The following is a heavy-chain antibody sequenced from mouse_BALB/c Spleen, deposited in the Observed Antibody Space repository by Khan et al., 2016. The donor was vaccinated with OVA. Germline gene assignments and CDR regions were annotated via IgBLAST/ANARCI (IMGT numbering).Heavy chain of an antibody. J-gene: IGHJ4*01. CDR2: IYPGNVNT. CDR1: GYTFTSYY. D-gene: IGHD2-1*01. Sequence: VQLQQSGPELVKPGASVRISCKASGYTFTSYYIHWVKQRPGQGLEWIGWIYPGNVNTKYNEKFKGKATLTADTSSSTAYMQLSSLTSEDSAVYVCARWGGNYPSYAMDYWGQGTSVTVSS. CDR3: ARWGGNYPSYAMDY. V-gene: IGHV1S56*01.